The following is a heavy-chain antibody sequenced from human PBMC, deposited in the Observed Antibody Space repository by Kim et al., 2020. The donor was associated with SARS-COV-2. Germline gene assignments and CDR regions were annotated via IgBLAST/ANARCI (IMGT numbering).Heavy chain of an antibody. Sequence: SETLSLTCSVSGGSIRGSSHYWGWVRQPPGKGLEWIGSIYNSGTTYYNSSLEGRVTISVDTSNNQFSLRLSSVTAADAAVYYCTRRGPYYAMGVWGQGTMVTVSS. CDR3: TRRGPYYAMGV. J-gene: IGHJ6*02. CDR1: GGSIRGSSHY. CDR2: IYNSGTT. V-gene: IGHV4-39*01. D-gene: IGHD3-16*01.